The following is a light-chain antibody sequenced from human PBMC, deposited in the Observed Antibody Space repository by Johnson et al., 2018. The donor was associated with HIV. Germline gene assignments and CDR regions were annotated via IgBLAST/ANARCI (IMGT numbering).Light chain of an antibody. CDR2: DNY. Sequence: QSVLTQPPSVSAAPGQKVTFSCSGSTSNIGSNDVSWYRHLPGTAPKLLIYDNYKRPSGIPDRFSGSKSGTSATLDITGLQTGDEADYYCGTWDSSLSVYVFATGPKVTVL. CDR1: TSNIGSND. J-gene: IGLJ1*01. V-gene: IGLV1-51*01. CDR3: GTWDSSLSVYV.